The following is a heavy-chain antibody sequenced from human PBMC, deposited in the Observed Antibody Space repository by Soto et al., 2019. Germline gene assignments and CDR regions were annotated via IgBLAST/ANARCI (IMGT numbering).Heavy chain of an antibody. Sequence: VKVSCKGSGYSFSDYFIHWVRQAPGQGLEWMGWIKPSSGGTNYAQKFQGKVTMTRDTSISTAYMDLSGLKFDDTAVYYCARDGHSGAIKGMDVWGQGTTVTVSS. CDR2: IKPSSGGT. V-gene: IGHV1-2*02. CDR3: ARDGHSGAIKGMDV. D-gene: IGHD3-10*01. J-gene: IGHJ6*02. CDR1: GYSFSDYF.